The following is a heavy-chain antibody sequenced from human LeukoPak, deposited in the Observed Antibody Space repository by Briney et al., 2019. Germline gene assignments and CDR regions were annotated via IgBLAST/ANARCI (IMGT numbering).Heavy chain of an antibody. CDR1: GYTFTGYY. D-gene: IGHD3-10*01. J-gene: IGHJ4*02. CDR3: SRDYTPHYYAAGQLD. Sequence: ASVKVSCKASGYTFTGYYMHWVRQAPGQGLEWMGWINPNSGGTNYAQKFQGRVTMTRDTSISTAYMELSRLRSEDTAVYYCSRDYTPHYYAAGQLDWGQGTRVTVSS. V-gene: IGHV1-2*02. CDR2: INPNSGGT.